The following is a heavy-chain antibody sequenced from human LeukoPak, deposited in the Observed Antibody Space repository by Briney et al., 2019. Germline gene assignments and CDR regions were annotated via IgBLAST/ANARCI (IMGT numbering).Heavy chain of an antibody. CDR3: ATRGSGMDV. V-gene: IGHV4-34*01. CDR1: GGSFSGYY. J-gene: IGHJ6*02. Sequence: SETLSLTCAVYGGSFSGYYWSWIRQPPGKGLEWIGEINHSGSTNYNPSLKSRITISVDTSKNQFSLKLSSVTAADTAVYYCATRGSGMDVWGQGTTVTVSS. CDR2: INHSGST.